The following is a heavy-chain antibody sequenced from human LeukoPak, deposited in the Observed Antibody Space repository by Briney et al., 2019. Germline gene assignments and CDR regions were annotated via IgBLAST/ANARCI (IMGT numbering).Heavy chain of an antibody. CDR2: IYYSGST. J-gene: IGHJ4*02. Sequence: SETLSLTCTVSGGSISIYYWSWIRQPPGKGLEWIGYIYYSGSTNYNPSLKSRVTISVDTSKNQFSLKLSSVTAADTAVYYCARLGYSSSWADYWGQGTLVTVSS. V-gene: IGHV4-59*08. CDR1: GGSISIYY. D-gene: IGHD6-13*01. CDR3: ARLGYSSSWADY.